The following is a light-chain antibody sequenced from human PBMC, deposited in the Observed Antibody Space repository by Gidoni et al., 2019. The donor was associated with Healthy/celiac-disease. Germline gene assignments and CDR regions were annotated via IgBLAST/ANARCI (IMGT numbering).Light chain of an antibody. V-gene: IGKV1-39*01. Sequence: DIQMTQSPSSLSASVGDRVTITCRASQSIRIYLNWYQQKPGKAPKLLIYAASSLQSGVPARFSGSGSGTDFTLTISSLQPEDFATYYCQQSYSTPPENTFGQGTKLEIK. CDR3: QQSYSTPPENT. CDR1: QSIRIY. CDR2: AAS. J-gene: IGKJ2*01.